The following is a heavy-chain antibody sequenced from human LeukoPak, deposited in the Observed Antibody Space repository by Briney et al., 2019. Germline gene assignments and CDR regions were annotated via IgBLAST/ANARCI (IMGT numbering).Heavy chain of an antibody. CDR1: GYTFTGYY. J-gene: IGHJ3*02. CDR2: INPNSGGT. Sequence: EASVKVSCKASGYTFTGYYMHWVRQAPGQGLEWMGWINPNSGGTNYAQKFQGRVTMTRDTFISTAYMELSRLRSDDTAVYYCAGLAAADAFDIWGQGTMVTVSS. CDR3: AGLAAADAFDI. V-gene: IGHV1-2*02. D-gene: IGHD6-13*01.